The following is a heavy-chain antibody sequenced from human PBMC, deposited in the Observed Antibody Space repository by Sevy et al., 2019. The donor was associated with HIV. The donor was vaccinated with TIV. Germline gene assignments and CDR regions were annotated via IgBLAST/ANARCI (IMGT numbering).Heavy chain of an antibody. CDR2: ISSSANTI. CDR3: TRGEVNYDILTGYPMDY. CDR1: GFSFSNYE. J-gene: IGHJ4*02. V-gene: IGHV3-48*03. D-gene: IGHD3-9*01. Sequence: GGSLRLSCAASGFSFSNYEMNWVRQAPGKGLEWVSYISSSANTIYYADSVKGRFTISRDNAENSLSLQMNSLRAEDTAVYYCTRGEVNYDILTGYPMDYWGQGTLVTVSS.